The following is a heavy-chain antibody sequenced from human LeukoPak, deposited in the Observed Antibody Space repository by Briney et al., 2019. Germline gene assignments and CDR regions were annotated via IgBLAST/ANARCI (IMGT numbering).Heavy chain of an antibody. Sequence: ASVTDSCKASGGTFSIYTIRWVRQAPGQGLEWMGRIIPILGIANYAQKFQSRVTITADKSTSTAYMELSSLRSEDTAVYYCARDLDIVVVPAAIPYTRYYYYGMDVWGQGTTVTVSS. D-gene: IGHD2-2*02. J-gene: IGHJ6*02. CDR3: ARDLDIVVVPAAIPYTRYYYYGMDV. CDR2: IIPILGIA. V-gene: IGHV1-69*04. CDR1: GGTFSIYT.